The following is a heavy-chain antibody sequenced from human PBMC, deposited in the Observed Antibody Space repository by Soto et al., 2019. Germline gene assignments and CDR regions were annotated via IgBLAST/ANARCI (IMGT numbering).Heavy chain of an antibody. J-gene: IGHJ6*04. CDR2: IEPDGSEK. V-gene: IGHV3-7*01. Sequence: GGSLRLSCAASGFTFSSSWVSWVRQAPGKGLEWVATIEPDGSEKYYVDSVKGRFTISRDNAKNSLYLQMNSLRVEDTAVFYCADPLDLDVWGKGATVTVSS. CDR1: GFTFSSSW. D-gene: IGHD3-16*02. CDR3: ADPLDLDV.